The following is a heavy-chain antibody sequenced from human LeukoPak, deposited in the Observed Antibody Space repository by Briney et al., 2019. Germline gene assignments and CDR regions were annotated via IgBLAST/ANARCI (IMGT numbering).Heavy chain of an antibody. V-gene: IGHV4-4*02. Sequence: SGTLSLTCAVSGVSISSSNWWSWVRQPPGKGLEWIGEIYHSGSTNYNPSLKSRVTISVDKSKNQFSLKLSSVTAADTAVYYCARDYYDSSGYSFLDYWGQGTLVTVSS. CDR1: GVSISSSNW. CDR3: ARDYYDSSGYSFLDY. D-gene: IGHD3-22*01. CDR2: IYHSGST. J-gene: IGHJ4*02.